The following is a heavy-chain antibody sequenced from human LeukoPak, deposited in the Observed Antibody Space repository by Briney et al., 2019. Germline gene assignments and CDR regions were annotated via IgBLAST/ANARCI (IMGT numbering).Heavy chain of an antibody. J-gene: IGHJ3*02. D-gene: IGHD1-26*01. CDR1: GFTFSSYS. Sequence: GGSLRLSCAASGFTFSSYSMNWVRQAPGKGLEWVSSISSSSSYIYYADSVKGRFTISRDNAKNSLYLQMNSLRAEDTAVYYCARAKREPSVPDAFDIWGQGTMVTVSS. V-gene: IGHV3-21*01. CDR3: ARAKREPSVPDAFDI. CDR2: ISSSSSYI.